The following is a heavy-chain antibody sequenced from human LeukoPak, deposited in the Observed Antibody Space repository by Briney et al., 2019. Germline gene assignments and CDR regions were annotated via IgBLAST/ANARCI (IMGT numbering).Heavy chain of an antibody. D-gene: IGHD4-11*01. Sequence: SVKVSCKASGGTFSSYAISWLRQAPEQGLEWMGGIIPIFGTANYAQKFQGRVTITADESTSTAYMELRSLRSDDTAVYYCARDLYRDSLPVSWFDPWGQGTLVTVSS. V-gene: IGHV1-69*13. CDR1: GGTFSSYA. J-gene: IGHJ5*02. CDR3: ARDLYRDSLPVSWFDP. CDR2: IIPIFGTA.